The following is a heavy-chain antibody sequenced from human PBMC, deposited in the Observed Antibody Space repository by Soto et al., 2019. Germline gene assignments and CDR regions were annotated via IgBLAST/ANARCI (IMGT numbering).Heavy chain of an antibody. CDR1: GYNFSDYY. Sequence: GASVKVSCKASGYNFSDYYIHCVLQSPLQWLEWLGCVSPKSGGTNYAQKFKGRVTMTRDTSSNTVYMDLSGLKSDDTAVFYCAREISGGGTLNWFDPWGQGTLVTVSS. CDR3: AREISGGGTLNWFDP. D-gene: IGHD2-8*02. V-gene: IGHV1-2*02. J-gene: IGHJ5*02. CDR2: VSPKSGGT.